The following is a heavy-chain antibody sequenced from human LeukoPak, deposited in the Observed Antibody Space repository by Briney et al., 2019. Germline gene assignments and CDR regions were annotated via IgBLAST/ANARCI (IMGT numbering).Heavy chain of an antibody. CDR3: ARDSDGSYYYYYYYYMDV. CDR1: GFTFIGYW. V-gene: IGHV3-7*01. J-gene: IGHJ6*03. Sequence: GGSLRLSCAASGFTFIGYWMSWVRQAPGKGRGWVANIKQDGSEKYYVDSVKGRFTISRDNAKNSLYLQMNSLRAEDTAVYYCARDSDGSYYYYYYYYMDVWGKGTTVTVSS. D-gene: IGHD1-26*01. CDR2: IKQDGSEK.